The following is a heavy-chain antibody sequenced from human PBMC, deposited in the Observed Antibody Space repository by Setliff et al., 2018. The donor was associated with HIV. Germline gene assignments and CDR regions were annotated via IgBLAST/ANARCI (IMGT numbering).Heavy chain of an antibody. D-gene: IGHD3-3*01. CDR3: ARANFWSGYYGY. V-gene: IGHV4-59*11. CDR2: IYYSGST. CDR1: GGSISSHY. Sequence: SETLSLTCTVSGGSISSHYWSWIRQPPGKGLEWIGYIYYSGSTNYNPSLKSRVTISVHTSKNQFSLKLSSVTAADTAVYYCARANFWSGYYGYWGQGTLVTVSS. J-gene: IGHJ4*02.